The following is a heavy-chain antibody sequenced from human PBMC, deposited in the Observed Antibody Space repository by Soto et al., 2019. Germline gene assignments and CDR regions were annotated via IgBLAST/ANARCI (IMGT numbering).Heavy chain of an antibody. Sequence: QVQLQQWGAGLLKPSETLSLTCAVYGGSFSGYYWSWIRQPPGKGLEWIGEINHSGSTNYKPSLKNRVTISVDTSKTQFSLKLSSVTAADTAVYYCARGITTVTTGPSFHPWGQGTLVTVSS. V-gene: IGHV4-34*01. D-gene: IGHD4-17*01. J-gene: IGHJ5*02. CDR1: GGSFSGYY. CDR3: ARGITTVTTGPSFHP. CDR2: INHSGST.